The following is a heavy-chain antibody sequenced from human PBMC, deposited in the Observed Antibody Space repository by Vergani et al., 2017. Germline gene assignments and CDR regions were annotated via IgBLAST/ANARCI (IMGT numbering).Heavy chain of an antibody. J-gene: IGHJ6*03. CDR1: GGSFSGYY. V-gene: IGHV4-34*01. Sequence: QVQLQQWGAGLLKPSETLSLTCAVYGGSFSGYYWSWIRQPPGKVLEWIGEINHSGSTNYNPSLKSRVTISVDTSKNQFSLKLSSVTAADTAVYYCARGRGYYYYMDVWGKGTTVTVSS. CDR2: INHSGST. CDR3: ARGRGYYYYMDV.